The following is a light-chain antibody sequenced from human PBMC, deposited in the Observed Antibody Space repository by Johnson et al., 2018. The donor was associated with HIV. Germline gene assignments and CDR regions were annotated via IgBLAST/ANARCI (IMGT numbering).Light chain of an antibody. Sequence: QSVLTQPPSVSAAPGQKVTISCSGSSSNIGNNYVSWYQQFPGTAPKLLIYENNKRPSGIPDRFSGSNSGTSATLGITGLQTGDEADYYCGTWDSSLNVFGTGTKVTVL. J-gene: IGLJ1*01. CDR1: SSNIGNNY. V-gene: IGLV1-51*02. CDR3: GTWDSSLNV. CDR2: ENN.